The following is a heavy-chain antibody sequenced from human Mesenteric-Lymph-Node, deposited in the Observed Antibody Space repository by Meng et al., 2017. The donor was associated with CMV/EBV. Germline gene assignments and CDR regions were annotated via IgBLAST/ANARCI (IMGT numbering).Heavy chain of an antibody. V-gene: IGHV4-34*01. CDR3: ARGSSYDILTGYFDY. J-gene: IGHJ4*02. CDR2: INHSGST. Sequence: QVHMRQSGAGLLKPSETVSVTCAVYGGSFSGYYWNWIRQSPEKGLEWIGEINHSGSTTYNPSFTSRIIISVDTSTNQISLNMSSVTAADTAVYYCARGSSYDILTGYFDYWGQGALVTVSS. D-gene: IGHD3-9*01. CDR1: GGSFSGYY.